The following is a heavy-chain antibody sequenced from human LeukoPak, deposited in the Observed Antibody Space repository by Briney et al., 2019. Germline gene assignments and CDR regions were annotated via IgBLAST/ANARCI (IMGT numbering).Heavy chain of an antibody. D-gene: IGHD6-19*01. Sequence: ASVKVSCKASGYTFTSYGISWVRQAPGQGLEWMGWISAYSGNTNYAQKLQGRVTMTTDTSTSTAYMELRSLRSDDTAVYYCARANSRGALSYYGMDVWGQGTTVTVSS. CDR1: GYTFTSYG. CDR3: ARANSRGALSYYGMDV. CDR2: ISAYSGNT. J-gene: IGHJ6*02. V-gene: IGHV1-18*01.